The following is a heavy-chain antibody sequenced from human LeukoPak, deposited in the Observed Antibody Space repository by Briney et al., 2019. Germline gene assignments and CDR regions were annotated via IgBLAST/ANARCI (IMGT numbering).Heavy chain of an antibody. Sequence: PGGSLRLSCAASGFTFSSYGMHWVRQAPGKGLEWVAFIRYDGSNKYYADSVKGRFTISRDNSKNTLYLQMNSLRAEDTVVYYCAKNSGYSYGSYFDYWGQGTLVTVSS. CDR1: GFTFSSYG. D-gene: IGHD5-18*01. V-gene: IGHV3-30*02. CDR2: IRYDGSNK. J-gene: IGHJ4*02. CDR3: AKNSGYSYGSYFDY.